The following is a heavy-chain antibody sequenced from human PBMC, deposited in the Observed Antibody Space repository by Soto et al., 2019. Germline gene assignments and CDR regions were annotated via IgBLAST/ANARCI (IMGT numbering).Heavy chain of an antibody. Sequence: GGSLRLSCAASGFTFSSYAMSWVRQAPGKGLEWVSAISGSGGSTYYADSVKGRFTISRDNSKNTLYLQMNSLRAEDTAVYYCAKMSSSWGVENGMDVWGQGTTVTVSS. CDR1: GFTFSSYA. CDR3: AKMSSSWGVENGMDV. D-gene: IGHD6-13*01. J-gene: IGHJ6*02. CDR2: ISGSGGST. V-gene: IGHV3-23*01.